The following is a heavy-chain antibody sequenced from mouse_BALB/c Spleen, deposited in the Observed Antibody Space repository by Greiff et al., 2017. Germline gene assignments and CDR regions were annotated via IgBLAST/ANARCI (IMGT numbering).Heavy chain of an antibody. D-gene: IGHD2-1*01. V-gene: IGHV1S29*02. CDR3: ARVGNYVGFYAMDY. CDR2: IYPYNGGT. J-gene: IGHJ4*01. Sequence: VQLQQSGPELVKPGASVKISCKASGYTFTDYNMHWVKQSHGKSLEWIGYIYPYNGGTGYNQKFKSKATLTVDNSSSTAYMELRSLTSEDSAVYYCARVGNYVGFYAMDYWGQGTSVTVSS. CDR1: GYTFTDYN.